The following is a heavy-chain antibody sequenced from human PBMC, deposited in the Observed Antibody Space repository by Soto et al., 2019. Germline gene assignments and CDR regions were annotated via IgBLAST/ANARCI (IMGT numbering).Heavy chain of an antibody. D-gene: IGHD3-10*01. CDR1: GGSISSGDYY. Sequence: PSETLSLTCTVSGGSISSGDYYWSWIRQPPGKGLEWIGYIYYSGSTYYNPSLKSRVTISVDTSKNQFSLKLSSVTAADTAVYYCAREMDYYGSGSSRELKPYYYYGMDVWGQGTTVTVSS. J-gene: IGHJ6*02. CDR2: IYYSGST. CDR3: AREMDYYGSGSSRELKPYYYYGMDV. V-gene: IGHV4-30-4*01.